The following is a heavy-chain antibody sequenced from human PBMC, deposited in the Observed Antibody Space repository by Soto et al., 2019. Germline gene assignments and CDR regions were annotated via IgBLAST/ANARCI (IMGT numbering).Heavy chain of an antibody. CDR2: ISAYNGNT. V-gene: IGHV1-18*04. CDR1: GYTFTSYG. D-gene: IGHD3-3*01. Sequence: ASVKVSCKASGYTFTSYGISWVRQAPGQGLEWMGWISAYNGNTNYAQKLQGRVTMTTDTSTSTAYMELRSLRSDDTAVYYCARDTLGYYDFWSGYYINWFDPWGQGTLVTVSS. CDR3: ARDTLGYYDFWSGYYINWFDP. J-gene: IGHJ5*02.